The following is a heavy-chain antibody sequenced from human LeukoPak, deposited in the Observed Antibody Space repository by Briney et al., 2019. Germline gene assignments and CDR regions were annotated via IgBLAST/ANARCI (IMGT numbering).Heavy chain of an antibody. Sequence: GGSLRLSCAASGFTFSSYSMNWVRQAPGKGLEWVSSISSSSSYIYYADSVKGRFTISRDNAKNSLYLQMNSLRAEDTAEYYCARGMGTNYFDYWGQGTLVTVSS. V-gene: IGHV3-21*01. D-gene: IGHD7-27*01. CDR2: ISSSSSYI. J-gene: IGHJ4*02. CDR3: ARGMGTNYFDY. CDR1: GFTFSSYS.